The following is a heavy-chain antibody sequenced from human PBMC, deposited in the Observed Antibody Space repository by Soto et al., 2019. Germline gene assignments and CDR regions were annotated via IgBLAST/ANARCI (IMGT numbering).Heavy chain of an antibody. CDR1: GYTFTSYA. J-gene: IGHJ4*02. CDR2: INAGSGNT. Sequence: QVQLVQSGAEVKKPGASVKVSCKASGYTFTSYAMHWVRQAPGQRLEWMGWINAGSGNTKFSQKFQGRVTITRDTSASTAYMQLSSLRSEDTAVYYCARGYSSGWYVDYWGQGTLVTVSS. V-gene: IGHV1-3*01. D-gene: IGHD6-19*01. CDR3: ARGYSSGWYVDY.